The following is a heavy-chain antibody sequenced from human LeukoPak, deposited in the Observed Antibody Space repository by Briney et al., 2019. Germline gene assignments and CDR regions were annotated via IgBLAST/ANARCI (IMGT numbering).Heavy chain of an antibody. CDR3: ARDNDFFDY. CDR1: GGSFSGYY. CDR2: IHSSGSA. V-gene: IGHV4-4*07. Sequence: SDTLSLTCAVYGGSFSGYYWRWIRHPAGKGLEWIRRIHSSGSAHYNPSLKSRVTMSLDTSKNQFSLKLTSVTAADTAVYYCARDNDFFDYWGQGTLVTVSS. J-gene: IGHJ4*02.